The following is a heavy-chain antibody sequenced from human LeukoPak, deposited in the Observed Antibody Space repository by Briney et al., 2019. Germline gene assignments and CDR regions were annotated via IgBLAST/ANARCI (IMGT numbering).Heavy chain of an antibody. J-gene: IGHJ6*02. CDR1: GHTFTGYY. CDR3: ARGKGYGGIYGMDV. D-gene: IGHD4-23*01. Sequence: GASVKVSCNASGHTFTGYYMHWVRQAPGQGLEWMGWINPNSGGTNYAQKFQGWVTMTRDTSISTAYMELSRLRSDDTAVYYCARGKGYGGIYGMDVWGQGTTVTVSS. CDR2: INPNSGGT. V-gene: IGHV1-2*04.